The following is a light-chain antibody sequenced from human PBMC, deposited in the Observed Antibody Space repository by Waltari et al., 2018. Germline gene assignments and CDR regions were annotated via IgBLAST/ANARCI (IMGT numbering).Light chain of an antibody. CDR2: AAS. V-gene: IGKV1-17*01. CDR3: LQYNSHPYS. J-gene: IGKJ2*03. CDR1: QGINTY. Sequence: DIQITQSPSSLSASAGDTVTITCRASQGINTYLNWYQQKPGKPPKRLIFAASSLESGVPSRFSGSGSGTDFILTISSLQPEDFATYYCLQYNSHPYSFGQGTKVEIK.